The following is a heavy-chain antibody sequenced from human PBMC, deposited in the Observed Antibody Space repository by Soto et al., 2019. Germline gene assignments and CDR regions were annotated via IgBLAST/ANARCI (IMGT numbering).Heavy chain of an antibody. V-gene: IGHV3-53*01. CDR2: ISDDGRT. Sequence: GGSLRLSCVASGFSVDNIFMSWVRQAPGKGLQWVSTISDDGRTYYADSVKGRFSLSRDKSRNTLYLQMNRLSVEDTAVYYCSRYHSSGGYDHRGQGSLVTVSS. CDR3: SRYHSSGGYDH. J-gene: IGHJ4*02. D-gene: IGHD5-12*01. CDR1: GFSVDNIF.